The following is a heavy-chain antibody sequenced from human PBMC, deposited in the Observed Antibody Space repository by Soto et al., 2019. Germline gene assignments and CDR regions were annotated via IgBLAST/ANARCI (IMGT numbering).Heavy chain of an antibody. Sequence: SETLSLTCTVSGVSVSSGSFYWAWIRQPPGKGLEWIGFGSYSGTTNYKPSLKSRVTISVDTSRSQISLKVSSLTAADTAVYYCGRGATVTQYDYWGQGTLVTVSS. V-gene: IGHV4-61*01. D-gene: IGHD4-17*01. CDR2: GSYSGTT. CDR1: GVSVSSGSFY. CDR3: GRGATVTQYDY. J-gene: IGHJ4*02.